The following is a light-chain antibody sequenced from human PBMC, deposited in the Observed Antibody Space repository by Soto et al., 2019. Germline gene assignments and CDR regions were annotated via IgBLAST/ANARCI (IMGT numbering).Light chain of an antibody. V-gene: IGLV1-44*01. CDR2: SYN. CDR1: SSNIGSNI. Sequence: QSALTQPPSASGTPGQRDTISCSGSSSNIGSNIVNWYQQLPGTAPRLLVYSYNQRPSGVPDRFSGSKSGTSASLAISGLQSEDEADYFCAAWDDSLNGFYVFGTGTKLTVL. J-gene: IGLJ1*01. CDR3: AAWDDSLNGFYV.